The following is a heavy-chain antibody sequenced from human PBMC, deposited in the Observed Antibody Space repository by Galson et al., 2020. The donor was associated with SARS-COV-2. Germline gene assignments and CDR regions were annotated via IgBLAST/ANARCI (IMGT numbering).Heavy chain of an antibody. CDR1: GYIFSHYG. CDR3: ARDLVGFGAAVFDY. Sequence: ASVKVSCTTSGYIFSHYGISWVRQAPGQGLERLGWISVYNGNTDYAQKFQGRVTMTTDTSTSTAYMELTSLRPDDTAVYFCARDLVGFGAAVFDYWGQGTLVTVSS. CDR2: ISVYNGNT. V-gene: IGHV1-18*01. D-gene: IGHD1-26*01. J-gene: IGHJ4*02.